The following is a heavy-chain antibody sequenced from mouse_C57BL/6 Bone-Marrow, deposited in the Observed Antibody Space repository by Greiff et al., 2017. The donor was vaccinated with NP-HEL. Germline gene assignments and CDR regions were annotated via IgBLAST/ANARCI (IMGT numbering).Heavy chain of an antibody. D-gene: IGHD2-3*01. CDR2: ISYDGSN. J-gene: IGHJ1*03. V-gene: IGHV3-6*01. CDR3: ARAIYDGYWYFDV. CDR1: GYSITSGYY. Sequence: VQLQQSGPGLVKPSQSLSLTCSVTGYSITSGYYWNWIRQFPGNKLEWMGYISYDGSNNYNPSLKNRISITRDTSKNQFFLKLNSVTTEDTATYYCARAIYDGYWYFDVWGTGTTVTVSS.